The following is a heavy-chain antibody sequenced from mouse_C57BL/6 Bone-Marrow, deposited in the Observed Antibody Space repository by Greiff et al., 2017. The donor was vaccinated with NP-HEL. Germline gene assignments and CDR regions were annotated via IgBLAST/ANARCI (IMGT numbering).Heavy chain of an antibody. CDR2: ISNLAYSI. J-gene: IGHJ4*01. Sequence: DVMLVESGGGLVQPGGSLKLSCAASGFTFSDYGMAWVRQAPRKGPEWVAFISNLAYSIYYADTVTGRFTISRENAKNTLYLEMSSLRSEDTAMYYCARRDDYDAMDYWGQGTSVTVSS. V-gene: IGHV5-15*04. CDR1: GFTFSDYG. CDR3: ARRDDYDAMDY.